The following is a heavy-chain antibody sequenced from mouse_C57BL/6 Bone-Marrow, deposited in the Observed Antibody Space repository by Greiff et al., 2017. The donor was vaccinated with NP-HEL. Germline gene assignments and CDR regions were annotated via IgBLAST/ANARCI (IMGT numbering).Heavy chain of an antibody. CDR3: ANGYYVGAMDY. D-gene: IGHD2-3*01. CDR1: GFTFSSYA. V-gene: IGHV5-4*01. Sequence: EVQLVESGGGLVKPGGSLKLSCAASGFTFSSYAMSWVRQTPEKRLEWVATISDGGSYTYYPDNVKGRFTISRDNAKNNLYLQMSHLKSEDTAMYYCANGYYVGAMDYWGQGTSVTVSS. CDR2: ISDGGSYT. J-gene: IGHJ4*01.